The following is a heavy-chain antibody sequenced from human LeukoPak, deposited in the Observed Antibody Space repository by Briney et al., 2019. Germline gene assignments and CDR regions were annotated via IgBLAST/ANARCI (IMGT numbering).Heavy chain of an antibody. CDR3: ARLIFYYGPGSYGYFDY. CDR2: IYPGDSDT. J-gene: IGHJ4*02. D-gene: IGHD3-10*01. CDR1: GYSFTSYW. V-gene: IGHV5-51*01. Sequence: GESLKISCKGSGYSFTSYWIGWVRQMPGKGLEWMGIIYPGDSDTRYSPSFQGQVTISADKSISTAYLQWSSLKASDTAMYYCARLIFYYGPGSYGYFDYWGQGTLVTVSS.